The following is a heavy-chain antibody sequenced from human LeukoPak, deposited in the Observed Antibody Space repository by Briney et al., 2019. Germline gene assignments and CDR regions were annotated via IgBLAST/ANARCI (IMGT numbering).Heavy chain of an antibody. CDR3: ARGGPAGQTPDY. CDR1: GFTFSSFW. V-gene: IGHV3-74*01. J-gene: IGHJ4*01. Sequence: GGSLRLSCAASGFTFSSFWMHWVRQAPGKGLLWVSFINNDGSVASYADSVKGRFTISRDNAKNTVYLQMNSLGAEDRAIYYCARGGPAGQTPDYWGHGTLVTVSS. CDR2: INNDGSVA. D-gene: IGHD5-12*01.